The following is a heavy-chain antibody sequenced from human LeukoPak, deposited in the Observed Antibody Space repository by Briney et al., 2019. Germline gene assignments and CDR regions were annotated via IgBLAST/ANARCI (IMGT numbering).Heavy chain of an antibody. D-gene: IGHD1-1*01. V-gene: IGHV3-23*01. J-gene: IGHJ6*03. Sequence: GGSLRLSCAASGFTFSSYGMRWVRQAPGKGLEWVAVIWGNGGSKYYADSVKGRFTISRDNSKNPLYLQMNSLRAEDTAVYYCTKDYGTCSYYNTDVWGKGTTVTVSS. CDR1: GFTFSSYG. CDR2: IWGNGGSK. CDR3: TKDYGTCSYYNTDV.